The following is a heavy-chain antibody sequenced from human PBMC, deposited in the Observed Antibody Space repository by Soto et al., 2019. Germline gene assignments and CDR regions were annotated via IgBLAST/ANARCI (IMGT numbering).Heavy chain of an antibody. CDR1: GFTFSSYA. J-gene: IGHJ6*02. Sequence: PGGSLRLSCAASGFTFSSYAMHWDRQAPGKGLEWVAVISYDGSNKYYADSVKGRFTISRDNSKNTLYLQMNSLRAEDTAVYYCARVLIPYDSSGYPKPRSNYYYGMDVWGQGTTVTVSS. D-gene: IGHD3-22*01. V-gene: IGHV3-30-3*01. CDR3: ARVLIPYDSSGYPKPRSNYYYGMDV. CDR2: ISYDGSNK.